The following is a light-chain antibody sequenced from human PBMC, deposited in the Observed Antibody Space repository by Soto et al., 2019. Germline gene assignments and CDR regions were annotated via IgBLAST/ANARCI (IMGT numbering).Light chain of an antibody. CDR3: GTWDTGLSAVV. J-gene: IGLJ2*01. V-gene: IGLV2-8*01. CDR2: QVT. Sequence: QSALTQPPSASGSPGQSVTISCTGTSSDVGAYDYVSWFQQHPGKAPKLIIYQVTKRPSGVPDRFSGSKSGNTASLTVFGLQAEDEADYYCGTWDTGLSAVVFGGGTKLTVL. CDR1: SSDVGAYDY.